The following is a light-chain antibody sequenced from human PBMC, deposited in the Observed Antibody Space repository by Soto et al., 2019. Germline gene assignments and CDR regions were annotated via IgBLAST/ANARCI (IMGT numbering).Light chain of an antibody. CDR2: AAS. V-gene: IGKV1-39*01. CDR3: QQSYRTPLT. CDR1: QSISSY. Sequence: DIQMTQSPSSLSASVGDRVTITCRASQSISSYLNWYQQKPGKAPKLLIYAASSLQSGVPSRFSGSGSGTDFTLTISSLQPEDFVTYYCQQSYRTPLTFGQGTKVEIK. J-gene: IGKJ1*01.